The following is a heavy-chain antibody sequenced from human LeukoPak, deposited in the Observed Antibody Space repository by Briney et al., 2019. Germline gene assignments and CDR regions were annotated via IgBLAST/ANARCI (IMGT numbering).Heavy chain of an antibody. J-gene: IGHJ4*02. CDR2: ITPIFGTA. CDR3: ARAPDYGDYPYYFDY. D-gene: IGHD4-17*01. CDR1: GGTFSSYA. V-gene: IGHV1-69*01. Sequence: GSSVKVSCKASGGTFSSYAISWVRQAPGQGLEWMGGITPIFGTANYAQKFQGRVTITAGESTSTAYMELSSLRSEDTAVYYCARAPDYGDYPYYFDYWGQGTLVIVSS.